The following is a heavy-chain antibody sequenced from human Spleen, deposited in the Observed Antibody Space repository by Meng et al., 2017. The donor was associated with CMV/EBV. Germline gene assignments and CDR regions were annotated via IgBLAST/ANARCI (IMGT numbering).Heavy chain of an antibody. CDR2: ISFDGSNK. D-gene: IGHD6-19*01. CDR1: GFTFRNYG. CDR3: AKDREWLALDY. J-gene: IGHJ4*02. Sequence: LSCAVSGFTFRNYGMHWVRQAPGKGLEWVALISFDGSNKYYADFVKGRFTISRDNSKNTLDLQMNSLRAEDTAVYYCAKDREWLALDYWGQGTLVTVSS. V-gene: IGHV3-30*18.